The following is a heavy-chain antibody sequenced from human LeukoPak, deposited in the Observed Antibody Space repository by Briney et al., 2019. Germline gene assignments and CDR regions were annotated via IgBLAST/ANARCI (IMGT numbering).Heavy chain of an antibody. V-gene: IGHV3-23*01. CDR2: ISGSGGST. CDR3: AKDYKRWYSNVERRYYFDY. J-gene: IGHJ4*02. D-gene: IGHD6-13*01. CDR1: GFTFSSYA. Sequence: GGSLRLSCAASGFTFSSYAMSWVRQAPGKGLEWVSAISGSGGSTYYADSVKGRFTISRDNSKNTLYLQMNSLRAEDTAVYYCAKDYKRWYSNVERRYYFDYWGQGTLVTVSS.